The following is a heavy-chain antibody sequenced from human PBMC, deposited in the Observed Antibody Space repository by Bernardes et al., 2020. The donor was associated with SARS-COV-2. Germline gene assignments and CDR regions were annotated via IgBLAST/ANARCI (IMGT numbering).Heavy chain of an antibody. CDR3: ARIKVPVYYASSGNSAFDM. V-gene: IGHV4-34*01. CDR1: GCTFSDYY. CDR2: INNKGSI. D-gene: IGHD3-22*01. Sequence: WGTLRLTCAASGCTFSDYYMNWIRQAPGKGLEWVGHINNKGSINKNPSLKSRITISVDKSKNQFSLKMTSVTAADTAVYYCARIKVPVYYASSGNSAFDMWGQGTMVTVSS. J-gene: IGHJ3*02.